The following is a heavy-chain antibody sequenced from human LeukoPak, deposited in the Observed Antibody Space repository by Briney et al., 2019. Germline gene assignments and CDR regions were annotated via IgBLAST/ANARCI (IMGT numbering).Heavy chain of an antibody. V-gene: IGHV4-59*11. CDR2: IYYSGST. D-gene: IGHD2-2*01. CDR1: GGSISSHY. J-gene: IGHJ6*03. CDR3: ARENRYCSSTSCYYYYMDV. Sequence: SETLSLTCTVSGGSISSHYWSWIRQPPGKGLEWIGYIYYSGSTNYNPSLKSRVTISVDTSKNQFSLKLSSVTAADTALYYCARENRYCSSTSCYYYYMDVWGKGTTVTVSS.